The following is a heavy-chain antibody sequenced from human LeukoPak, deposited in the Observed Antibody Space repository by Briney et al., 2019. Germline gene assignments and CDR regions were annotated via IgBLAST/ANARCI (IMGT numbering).Heavy chain of an antibody. Sequence: PSETLSLTCTASGGSISSSSYYWGWIRQPPGKGLEWIVSIYYSGSTYYNPSLKSRVIISVDTYKNQFFLMLSSVTAADTAVYYCARDVGDQADDWGQGTLVTVSS. CDR2: IYYSGST. D-gene: IGHD2-21*02. V-gene: IGHV4-39*07. CDR3: ARDVGDQADD. CDR1: GGSISSSSYY. J-gene: IGHJ4*02.